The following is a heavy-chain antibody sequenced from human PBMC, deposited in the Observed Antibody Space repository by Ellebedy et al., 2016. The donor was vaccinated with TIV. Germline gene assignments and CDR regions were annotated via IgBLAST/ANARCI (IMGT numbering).Heavy chain of an antibody. D-gene: IGHD3-16*01. CDR1: GYTFTSYG. CDR2: ISVYNGNT. J-gene: IGHJ6*02. V-gene: IGHV1-18*01. CDR3: ARSHFGGSYGMDV. Sequence: AASVKVSCKASGYTFTSYGISWVRQAPGQGLEWMGCISVYNGNTNYAQKLQGRVTMTTDTSTSTAYMELSSLRSEDTAVYFCARSHFGGSYGMDVWGQGTTVTVSS.